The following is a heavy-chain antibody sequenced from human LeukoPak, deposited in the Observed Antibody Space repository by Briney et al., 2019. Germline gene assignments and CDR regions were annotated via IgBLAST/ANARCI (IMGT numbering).Heavy chain of an antibody. D-gene: IGHD1-1*01. V-gene: IGHV3-21*01. J-gene: IGHJ4*02. CDR1: GFTFSSYS. Sequence: GGSLRLSCAASGFTFSSYSMNWVRQAPGKGLEWVSSISSSSSYIYYADSVKGRFTISRDNAKNSLYLQMNSLRAEDTAVYYCARPPSWNDGMPYYWGQGTLVTVSS. CDR2: ISSSSSYI. CDR3: ARPPSWNDGMPYY.